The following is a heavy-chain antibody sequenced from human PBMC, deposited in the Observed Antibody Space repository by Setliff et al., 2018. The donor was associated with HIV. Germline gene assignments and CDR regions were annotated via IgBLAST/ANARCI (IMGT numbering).Heavy chain of an antibody. V-gene: IGHV1-69*05. Sequence: SVKVSCKASGGTFSSYAISWVRQAPGQGLEWMGGIIPIFGTANYAQKFQGRVTFTTDESTSTAYMELSYLNTEDAAVYYCARAGHRAAGNILDYYYYMDVWGKGTTVTVSS. CDR1: GGTFSSYA. CDR3: ARAGHRAAGNILDYYYYMDV. J-gene: IGHJ6*03. D-gene: IGHD6-13*01. CDR2: IIPIFGTA.